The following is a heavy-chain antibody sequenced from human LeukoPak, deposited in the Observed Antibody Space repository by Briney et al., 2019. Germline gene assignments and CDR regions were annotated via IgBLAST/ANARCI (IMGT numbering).Heavy chain of an antibody. D-gene: IGHD3-22*01. CDR2: ISVDGSHT. CDR3: AKCYDTSGRRASDI. CDR1: GFTLSSYA. V-gene: IGHV3-23*01. J-gene: IGHJ3*02. Sequence: GGSLRLSCAASGFTLSSYAMNWVRQAPGKGLEWVSAISVDGSHTYYADSVKGRFTISRDNPKNTLSLQMNSLRAEDTAVYYCAKCYDTSGRRASDIWGQGTMVTVSS.